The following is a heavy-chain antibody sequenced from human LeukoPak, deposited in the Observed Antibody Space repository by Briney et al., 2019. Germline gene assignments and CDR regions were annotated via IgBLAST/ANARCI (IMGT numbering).Heavy chain of an antibody. J-gene: IGHJ5*02. CDR3: ARDLGLGGYDSPGS. D-gene: IGHD5-12*01. CDR1: GFTFSSNA. V-gene: IGHV3-23*01. Sequence: PGGSLRLPCTASGFTFSSNAVNWVRQAPGKGLEWVSGISGGGTTTNYADSVKGRSTISRDNSKNTLHLQMNSLRAEDTAVYYCARDLGLGGYDSPGSWGQGTLVTVSS. CDR2: ISGGGTTT.